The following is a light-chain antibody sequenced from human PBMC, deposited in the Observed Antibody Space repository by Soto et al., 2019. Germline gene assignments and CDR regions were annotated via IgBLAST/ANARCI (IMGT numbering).Light chain of an antibody. CDR2: GAS. CDR1: QSVSSN. J-gene: IGKJ1*01. Sequence: EIVMTQSPATLSVSPGERATLSCRASQSVSSNLAWYQQKPGQAPRLLIYGASTRATGIPARFSGSGSGTDFSLTIISLQYEDFAVYYCQQYNNWPPWTFGQVTKVEIK. V-gene: IGKV3-15*01. CDR3: QQYNNWPPWT.